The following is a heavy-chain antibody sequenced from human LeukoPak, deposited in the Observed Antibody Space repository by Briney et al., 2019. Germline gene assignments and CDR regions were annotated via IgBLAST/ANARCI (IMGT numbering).Heavy chain of an antibody. CDR3: ARGRDYGDYAPRPYYYYYGMDV. CDR1: GFTVSSNY. D-gene: IGHD4-17*01. CDR2: IYSGGST. Sequence: GGSLRLSCAASGFTVSSNYMSWVRQAPGKGLEWVSVIYSGGSTYYADSVKGRFTISRDNSKNTLYLQMNSLRAEDTAVYYCARGRDYGDYAPRPYYYYYGMDVWGQGTTVTVSS. V-gene: IGHV3-53*01. J-gene: IGHJ6*02.